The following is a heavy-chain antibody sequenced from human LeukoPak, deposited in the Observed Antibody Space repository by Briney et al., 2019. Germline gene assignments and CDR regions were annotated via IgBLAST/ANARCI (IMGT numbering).Heavy chain of an antibody. Sequence: GSSVKVSCKDSGYTFTAYYMHLLRQAPGQGLEWMGWIDPNSGGTNYAQKFQGRVTMTRHTSISTAYMELSGLRSDDTAMYFCARDSSLGVIRYYFHYWGQGTLVTVSS. CDR1: GYTFTAYY. CDR3: ARDSSLGVIRYYFHY. CDR2: IDPNSGGT. J-gene: IGHJ4*02. V-gene: IGHV1-2*02. D-gene: IGHD2-21*01.